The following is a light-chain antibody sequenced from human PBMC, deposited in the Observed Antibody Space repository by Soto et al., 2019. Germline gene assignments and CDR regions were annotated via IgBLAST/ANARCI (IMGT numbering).Light chain of an antibody. CDR2: GAS. J-gene: IGKJ1*01. CDR3: QQYTKWRRT. CDR1: QSVGSN. Sequence: ETMMAQSPATLSLSPGERATLSCRASQSVGSNLAWYQQKPGQAPRLLIYGASTRATGIPDRFSGSGSGTEFTLTISSLQSEDFAVYYCQQYTKWRRTFGQGTKVEIK. V-gene: IGKV3-15*01.